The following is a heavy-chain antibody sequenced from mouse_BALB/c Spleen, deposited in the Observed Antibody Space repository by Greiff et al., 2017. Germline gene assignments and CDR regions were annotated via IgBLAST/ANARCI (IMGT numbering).Heavy chain of an antibody. D-gene: IGHD2-10*01. CDR2: INPGSGGT. V-gene: IGHV1-54*01. Sequence: VQLQQSGAELVRPGTSVKVSCKASGYAFTNYLIEWVKQRPGQGLEWIGVINPGSGGTNYNEKFKGKATLTADKSSSTAYMQLSSLTSDDSAVYFCARAYYGNWGFAYWGQGTLVTVSA. J-gene: IGHJ3*01. CDR3: ARAYYGNWGFAY. CDR1: GYAFTNYL.